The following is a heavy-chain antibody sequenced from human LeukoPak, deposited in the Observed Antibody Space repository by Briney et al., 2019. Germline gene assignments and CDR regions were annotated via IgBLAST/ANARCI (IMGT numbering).Heavy chain of an antibody. CDR3: ARVLSGTPFDYYLYMDV. D-gene: IGHD1-26*01. CDR2: MTYSDTTV. Sequence: GGSLRLSCVASGLPFSSFHVTWVRQVPGKGLEWLAHMTYSDTTVEYADSIQGRFTISRDAATKTVYLQMNSLRAEDTATYYCARVLSGTPFDYYLYMDVWGKGTTVIVSS. CDR1: GLPFSSFH. J-gene: IGHJ6*03. V-gene: IGHV3-48*03.